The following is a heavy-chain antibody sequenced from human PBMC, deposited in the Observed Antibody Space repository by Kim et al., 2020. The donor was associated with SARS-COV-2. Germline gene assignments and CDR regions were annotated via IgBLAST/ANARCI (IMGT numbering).Heavy chain of an antibody. Sequence: GGSLRLSCAASGFTFDDYAMHWVRQAPGKGLEWVSGISWNSGSIGYADSVKGRFTISRDNAKNSLYLQMNSLRAEDTALYYCAKAVAGPWNYFDYWGQGTLVTVSS. CDR3: AKAVAGPWNYFDY. D-gene: IGHD6-19*01. V-gene: IGHV3-9*01. CDR1: GFTFDDYA. J-gene: IGHJ4*02. CDR2: ISWNSGSI.